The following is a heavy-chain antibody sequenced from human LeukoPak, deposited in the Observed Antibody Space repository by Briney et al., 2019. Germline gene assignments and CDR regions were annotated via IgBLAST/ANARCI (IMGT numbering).Heavy chain of an antibody. D-gene: IGHD1-7*01. CDR3: ARGYNWNYNLDY. Sequence: GGSLRLTCAASGFTFSSYWMTWVRQAPGKGLEWVVNIKEDGSEKYYVDSVKGRFTISRDNAKNSVYLQMDSLRAEDTAVYYCARGYNWNYNLDYWGQGTLVTVSS. V-gene: IGHV3-7*01. CDR2: IKEDGSEK. J-gene: IGHJ4*02. CDR1: GFTFSSYW.